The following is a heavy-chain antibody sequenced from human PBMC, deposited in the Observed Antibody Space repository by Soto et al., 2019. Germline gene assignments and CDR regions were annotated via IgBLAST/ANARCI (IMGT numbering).Heavy chain of an antibody. CDR1: GFTFSSYW. V-gene: IGHV3-74*01. Sequence: SGGSLRLSCAASGFTFSSYWMHWVRQAPGKGLVWVSRINSDGSSTSYADSVKGRFTISRDNAKNTLYLQMNSLRAEDTAVYYCARDSYSSSWYVAFYYYYGMDVWGQGTTVTVSS. D-gene: IGHD6-13*01. J-gene: IGHJ6*02. CDR2: INSDGSST. CDR3: ARDSYSSSWYVAFYYYYGMDV.